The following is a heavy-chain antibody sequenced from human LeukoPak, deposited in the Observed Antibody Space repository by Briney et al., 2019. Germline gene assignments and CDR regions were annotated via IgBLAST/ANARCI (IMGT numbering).Heavy chain of an antibody. J-gene: IGHJ3*02. CDR1: GITFSSYS. CDR3: ARGSISIAVAADAFDI. CDR2: MSSSSKYI. V-gene: IGHV3-21*01. Sequence: GGSLRLSCAASGITFSSYSMNWVRQAPGKGLEWVSSMSSSSKYIYYADSVKGRFTISRDNAKKSLFLQMNSLRAEDTAVYYCARGSISIAVAADAFDIWGQGTMVTVSS. D-gene: IGHD6-19*01.